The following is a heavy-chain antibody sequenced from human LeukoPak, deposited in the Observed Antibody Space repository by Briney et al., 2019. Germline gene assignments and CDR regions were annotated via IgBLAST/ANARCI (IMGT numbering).Heavy chain of an antibody. CDR1: GFTFSTYA. Sequence: GGSLRLSCAASGFTFSTYAITWVRQGPGKGLEWVSAIRPDGDRTYHANSVRGRFTISRDNSKDTVYLQINGLRVEDTAVYYCAREQSGTRGWYTVDYWGRGTLVTVSS. J-gene: IGHJ4*02. CDR3: AREQSGTRGWYTVDY. V-gene: IGHV3-23*01. CDR2: IRPDGDRT. D-gene: IGHD6-19*01.